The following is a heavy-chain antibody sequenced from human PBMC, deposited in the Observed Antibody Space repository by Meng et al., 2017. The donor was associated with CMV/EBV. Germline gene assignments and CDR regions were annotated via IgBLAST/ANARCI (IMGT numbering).Heavy chain of an antibody. Sequence: SETLSLTCTVSGGSISSSSYYWGWIRQPPGKGLEWIGSIYYSGSTYYNPSLKSRVTISVDTSKNQFSLKLSSVTAADTAVYYCASYWYQLLEDNYNWFDPWGQGTLVTVPQ. CDR2: IYYSGST. V-gene: IGHV4-39*01. D-gene: IGHD2-2*01. J-gene: IGHJ5*02. CDR3: ASYWYQLLEDNYNWFDP. CDR1: GGSISSSSYY.